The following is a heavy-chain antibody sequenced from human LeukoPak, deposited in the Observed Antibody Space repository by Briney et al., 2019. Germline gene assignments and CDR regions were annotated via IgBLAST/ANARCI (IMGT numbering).Heavy chain of an antibody. CDR1: GFTFSNFW. J-gene: IGHJ4*02. D-gene: IGHD3-10*01. Sequence: GGSLRLSCAASGFTFSNFWMSWVRQAPGKGLEWVANIKQEGSEKYYVDSLKGRFTISRDNAKNSLYLQMNSLRAEDTAVYYCARLWFGEFLGDAFDYWGQGTLVTVSS. CDR3: ARLWFGEFLGDAFDY. V-gene: IGHV3-7*01. CDR2: IKQEGSEK.